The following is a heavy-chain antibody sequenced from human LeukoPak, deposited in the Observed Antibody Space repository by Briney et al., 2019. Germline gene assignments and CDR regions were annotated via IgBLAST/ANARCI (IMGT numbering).Heavy chain of an antibody. Sequence: GSPRLSCAASGFTFSSYGMSWVRQAPGKGLEWVSAISGSGGSTYYADSVKGRFTISRDNSKNTLYLQMNSLRAEDTAVYYCAKIRAFECFQHWGQGTLVTVSS. CDR3: AKIRAFECFQH. J-gene: IGHJ1*01. CDR1: GFTFSSYG. V-gene: IGHV3-23*01. CDR2: ISGSGGST.